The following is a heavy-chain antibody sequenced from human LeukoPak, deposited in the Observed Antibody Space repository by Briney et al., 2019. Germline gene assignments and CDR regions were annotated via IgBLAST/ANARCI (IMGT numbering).Heavy chain of an antibody. CDR2: IYTTGST. Sequence: SETLSLTCTVSGGSVSSYYWSWIRQPARKGLEWIGRIYTTGSTNYSPSLKSRVTMSVDTSKNQFSLKLTSVTAADTAVYYCARQQQLVRRDYYGMDVWGQGTTVTVSS. CDR3: ARQQQLVRRDYYGMDV. CDR1: GGSVSSYY. J-gene: IGHJ6*02. V-gene: IGHV4-4*07. D-gene: IGHD6-13*01.